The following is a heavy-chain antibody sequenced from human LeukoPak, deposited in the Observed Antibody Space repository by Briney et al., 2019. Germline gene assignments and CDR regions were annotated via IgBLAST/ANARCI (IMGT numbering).Heavy chain of an antibody. D-gene: IGHD2-15*01. V-gene: IGHV1-69*13. Sequence: GASVKVSRKASGGTFSSYAISWVRQAPGQGLEWMGGIIPIFGTANYAQKFQGRVTITADESTSTAYMELSSLRSEDTAVYYCASPSQVVAAIKGAFDIWGQGTMVTVSS. CDR2: IIPIFGTA. CDR1: GGTFSSYA. J-gene: IGHJ3*02. CDR3: ASPSQVVAAIKGAFDI.